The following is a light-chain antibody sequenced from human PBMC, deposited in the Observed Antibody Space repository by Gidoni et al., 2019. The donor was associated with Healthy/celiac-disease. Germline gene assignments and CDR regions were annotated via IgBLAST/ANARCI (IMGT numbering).Light chain of an antibody. CDR2: DAS. V-gene: IGKV1-39*01. J-gene: IGKJ1*01. CDR1: QSISSY. Sequence: DIQTNPPPSSLSASVGDRVTITCRASQSISSYLDWYQQKPGKAPKLLIYDASSLQSGVPSRFSGSGSGTDFTLTISSLQPEDFATYYCQQSYSTPRTFGQGTKVEIK. CDR3: QQSYSTPRT.